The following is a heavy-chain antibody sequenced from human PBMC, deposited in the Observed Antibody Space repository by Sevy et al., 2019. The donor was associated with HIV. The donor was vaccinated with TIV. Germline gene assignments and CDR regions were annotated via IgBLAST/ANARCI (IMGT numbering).Heavy chain of an antibody. CDR1: GFTFDDYG. CDR3: AKDLGQWLGKDAFDV. CDR2: ISWNSGSI. D-gene: IGHD6-19*01. V-gene: IGHV3-9*01. J-gene: IGHJ3*01. Sequence: GGSLRLSCAASGFTFDDYGINWVRQAPGKGLEWVTGISWNSGSIGYADSVKGRFTISRDKANNSLYLQMNSLRPDDTGLYYCAKDLGQWLGKDAFDVWGRGTMVTVSS.